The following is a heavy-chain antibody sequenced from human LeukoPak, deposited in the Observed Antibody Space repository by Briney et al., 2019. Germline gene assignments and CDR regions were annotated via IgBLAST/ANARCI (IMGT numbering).Heavy chain of an antibody. Sequence: GGSLRLSCAASRFTFSSYAMSWVRQAPGKGLEWVSSISSSSSYIYYADSVKGRFTISRDNAKNSLYLQMNSLRAEDTAVYYCARARYSSGWYIDYWGQGTLVTVSS. CDR2: ISSSSSYI. CDR3: ARARYSSGWYIDY. CDR1: RFTFSSYA. J-gene: IGHJ4*02. D-gene: IGHD6-19*01. V-gene: IGHV3-21*01.